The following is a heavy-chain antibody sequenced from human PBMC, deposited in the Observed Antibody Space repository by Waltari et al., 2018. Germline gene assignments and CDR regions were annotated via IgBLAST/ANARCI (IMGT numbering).Heavy chain of an antibody. CDR1: GFTFSSYS. CDR2: ISSGGTYI. Sequence: DVQLVESGGGLVKPGGSLRLSCAASGFTFSSYSMPWVRPAPGKGLEWGASISSGGTYIYYTYSVKGRFTISRGSVTDSLYLQMNSLRVEDTATYFCVRSTSWRYYFDTWGQGTLVAVSS. V-gene: IGHV3-21*01. J-gene: IGHJ4*02. CDR3: VRSTSWRYYFDT. D-gene: IGHD6-13*01.